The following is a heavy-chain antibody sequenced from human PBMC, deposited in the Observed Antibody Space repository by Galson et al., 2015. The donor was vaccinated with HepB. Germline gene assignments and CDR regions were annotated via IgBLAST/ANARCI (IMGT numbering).Heavy chain of an antibody. Sequence: SLRLSCAASGFTFSSYTMNWVRQAPGKGLESVSYISSTGTTMYYADSAKGRFTISRDNAQYSLYLQMNSLRDEDTAVYYCARVYFGSGSSSAYWYFDLWGRGALVTVSS. CDR2: ISSTGTTM. J-gene: IGHJ2*01. V-gene: IGHV3-48*02. D-gene: IGHD3-10*01. CDR3: ARVYFGSGSSSAYWYFDL. CDR1: GFTFSSYT.